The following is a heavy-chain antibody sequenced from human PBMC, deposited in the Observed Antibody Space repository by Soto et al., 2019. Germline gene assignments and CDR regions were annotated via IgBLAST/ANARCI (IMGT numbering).Heavy chain of an antibody. CDR2: ISYDGSNK. J-gene: IGHJ6*02. D-gene: IGHD5-12*01. CDR1: GFTFSSYA. V-gene: IGHV3-30-3*01. Sequence: QVQLVESGGGVVQPGRSLRLSCAASGFTFSSYAMHWVRQAPGKGLEWVAVISYDGSNKYYADSVKGRFTNSRDNSENTLYLQMNSLRAEDTAVYYCARVYYRFNSGYGFSMDVWGQGTTVTVSS. CDR3: ARVYYRFNSGYGFSMDV.